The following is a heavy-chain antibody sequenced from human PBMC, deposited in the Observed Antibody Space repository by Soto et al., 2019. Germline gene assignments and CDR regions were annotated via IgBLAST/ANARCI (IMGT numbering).Heavy chain of an antibody. CDR1: GFTFSSYG. J-gene: IGHJ5*02. CDR2: ISYDGSNK. Sequence: PVGSLRLSCAASGFTFSSYGMHWVRQAPGKGLEWVAVISYDGSNKYYADSVKGRFTISRDNSKNTLYLQMNSLRAEDTAVYYCAKGCSGGSCYSENWFDPWGQGTLVTVSS. D-gene: IGHD2-15*01. V-gene: IGHV3-30*18. CDR3: AKGCSGGSCYSENWFDP.